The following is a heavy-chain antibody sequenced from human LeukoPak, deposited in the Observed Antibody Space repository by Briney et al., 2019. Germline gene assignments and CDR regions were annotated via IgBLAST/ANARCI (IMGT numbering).Heavy chain of an antibody. V-gene: IGHV3-23*01. CDR2: LSGSGITT. CDR3: AKGIYSSGWSYFDY. Sequence: PGGSLRLSCAASGFTFSNSAMSWVRQAPGKGLEWVSTLSGSGITTYYADSVKGRFTISRDNSKNTLYLQMNSLRAEDTAVYYCAKGIYSSGWSYFDYWGHGTLVNVSS. CDR1: GFTFSNSA. J-gene: IGHJ4*01. D-gene: IGHD6-19*01.